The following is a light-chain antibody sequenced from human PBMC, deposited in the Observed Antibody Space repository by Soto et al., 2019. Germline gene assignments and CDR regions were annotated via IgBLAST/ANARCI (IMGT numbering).Light chain of an antibody. V-gene: IGKV1-5*03. CDR2: KAS. J-gene: IGKJ1*01. CDR1: QSISSW. Sequence: DLQMTQSPSILSASVGDRVTITYRASQSISSWLAWYQQKPGKATNLLIHKASHLESGVPSRFSGSGSGTEFTLTISSLQPGEFATYYCQHYNTYPWTFGQGTKVDI. CDR3: QHYNTYPWT.